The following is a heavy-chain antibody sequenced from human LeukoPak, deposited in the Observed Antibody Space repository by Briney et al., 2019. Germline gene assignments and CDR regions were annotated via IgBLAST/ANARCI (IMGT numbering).Heavy chain of an antibody. CDR2: IYSGGST. CDR3: ASGDLVAGLFDY. J-gene: IGHJ4*02. D-gene: IGHD6-19*01. Sequence: GGSLRLSCTASGFTVSSNYMSWVRQAPGKGLEWVSVIYSGGSTYYADSVKGRFTISRDNSKNTLYLQMNSLRAEDTAVYYCASGDLVAGLFDYWGQGTLVTVSS. CDR1: GFTVSSNY. V-gene: IGHV3-53*01.